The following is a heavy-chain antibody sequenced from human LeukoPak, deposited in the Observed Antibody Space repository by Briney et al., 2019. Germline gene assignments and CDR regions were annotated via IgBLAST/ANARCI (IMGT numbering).Heavy chain of an antibody. CDR2: INPNSGGT. J-gene: IGHJ5*02. V-gene: IGHV1-2*02. Sequence: ASVKVSCKASGYTFTGYYMHWVRQAPGQGLEWMGWINPNSGGTNYAQKFQGRVTMTRATSISTTYMELSSLRSDDTAVYYCARDFSGQITYWFDPWGQGTLVTVSS. D-gene: IGHD3-16*01. CDR1: GYTFTGYY. CDR3: ARDFSGQITYWFDP.